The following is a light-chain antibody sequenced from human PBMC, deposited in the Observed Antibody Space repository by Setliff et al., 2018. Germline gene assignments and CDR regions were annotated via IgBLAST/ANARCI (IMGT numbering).Light chain of an antibody. V-gene: IGLV1-40*01. CDR3: QSYDSSLSGSDV. CDR2: GNN. Sequence: QSALTQPPSVSGAPGQRVTISCTGSSSNIGAGYDVHWYQQLPATAPKLLIYGNNNRPSGLPDRFSGSKSGTSASLAITGLQAEDEADYYCQSYDSSLSGSDVFGTGTKVTVL. CDR1: SSNIGAGYD. J-gene: IGLJ1*01.